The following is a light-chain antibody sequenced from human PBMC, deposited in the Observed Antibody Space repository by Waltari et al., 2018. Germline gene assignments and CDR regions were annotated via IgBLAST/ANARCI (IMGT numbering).Light chain of an antibody. CDR2: GFS. Sequence: QSALTQPPSASGSPGPSVTIPCTGTSSDVAGSHSVSWYQQPPGKAPKVIIFGFSKRPSGVPDRFTGSKSGNTASLTVSGLQAEDEADYYCSSYAGSNNLVFGGGTKLTVL. CDR1: SSDVAGSHS. J-gene: IGLJ2*01. CDR3: SSYAGSNNLV. V-gene: IGLV2-8*01.